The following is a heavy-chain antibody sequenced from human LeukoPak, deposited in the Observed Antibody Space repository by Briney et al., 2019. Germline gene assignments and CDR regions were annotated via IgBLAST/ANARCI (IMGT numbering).Heavy chain of an antibody. CDR3: AKDYYDSSGYYWDAFDI. CDR1: GFTFSSDA. D-gene: IGHD3-22*01. V-gene: IGHV3-23*01. Sequence: GGSLRLSCAASGFTFSSDAMSWLRQAPGKGLEWVSAISGSGGSTYYADSVKGRFTISRDNSKNTLYLQMNSLRAEDTAVYYCAKDYYDSSGYYWDAFDIWGQGTMVTVSS. CDR2: ISGSGGST. J-gene: IGHJ3*02.